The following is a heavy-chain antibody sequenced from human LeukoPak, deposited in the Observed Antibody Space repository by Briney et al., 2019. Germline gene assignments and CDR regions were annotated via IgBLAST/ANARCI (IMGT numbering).Heavy chain of an antibody. V-gene: IGHV4-39*07. CDR3: ARYSSSWPYYFDY. Sequence: SEPLSLTCTVSGGSISSRSYHWGWIRQPPGKGLEWIGSVFYSGSTYYNPSLKSRVTISVDTSKNQFSLKLSSVTAADTAVYYCARYSSSWPYYFDYWGQGTLVTVSS. CDR1: GGSISSRSYH. D-gene: IGHD6-13*01. J-gene: IGHJ4*02. CDR2: VFYSGST.